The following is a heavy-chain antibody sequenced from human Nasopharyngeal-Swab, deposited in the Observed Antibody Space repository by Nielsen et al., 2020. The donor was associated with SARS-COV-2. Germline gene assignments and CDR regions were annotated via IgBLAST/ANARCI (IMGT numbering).Heavy chain of an antibody. Sequence: SVKVSCKASGYTFTSYYMHWVRQAPGQGLEWMGRIIPILGIANYAQKFQGRVTITADKSTSTAYMELSSLRSEDTAVYYCAREGGTRDGFDPWGQGTLVTVSS. CDR2: IIPILGIA. CDR1: GYTFTSYY. V-gene: IGHV1-69*04. J-gene: IGHJ5*02. CDR3: AREGGTRDGFDP. D-gene: IGHD2-15*01.